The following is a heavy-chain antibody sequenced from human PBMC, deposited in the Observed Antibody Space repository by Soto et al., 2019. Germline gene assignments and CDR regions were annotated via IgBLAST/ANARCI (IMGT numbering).Heavy chain of an antibody. CDR1: GGSISSYY. Sequence: PSETLSLTCAVSGGSISSYYWSWIRQPPGKGLEWVGDVLYTGSTNYSPSLQNRVTISVDTSKNKISLKLSSVTAADTAVYFCARLVVVAPVANAWGQGTLVTVSS. CDR3: ARLVVVAPVANA. D-gene: IGHD2-2*01. CDR2: VLYTGST. J-gene: IGHJ5*02. V-gene: IGHV4-59*08.